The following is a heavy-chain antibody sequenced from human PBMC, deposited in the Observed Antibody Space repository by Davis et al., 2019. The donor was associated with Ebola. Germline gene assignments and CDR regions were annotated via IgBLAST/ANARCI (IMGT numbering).Heavy chain of an antibody. D-gene: IGHD5-18*01. J-gene: IGHJ4*02. CDR2: LRLSADT. CDR3: AKGISPDTAIDS. CDR1: GFVFRCYV. Sequence: GESPMTSCASSGFVFRCYVMSWVRRAPGRGLEWVSTLRLSADTYYAHSVKGRFTISRDNSKNTLYLQMNSLRPEDTAVYYCAKGISPDTAIDSWGQGTLVTVSS. V-gene: IGHV3-23*01.